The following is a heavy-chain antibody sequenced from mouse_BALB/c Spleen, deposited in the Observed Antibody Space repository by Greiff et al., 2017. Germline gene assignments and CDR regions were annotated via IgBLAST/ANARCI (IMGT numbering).Heavy chain of an antibody. CDR2: IDPETGGT. CDR1: GYTFTDYE. Sequence: QVQLKQSGAELVRPGASVTLSCKASGYTFTDYEMHWVKQTPVHGLEWIGAIDPETGGTAYNQKFKGKATLTADKSSSTAYMELRSLTSEDSAVYYCTMAYYRPYYAMDYWGQGTSVTVSS. D-gene: IGHD2-14*01. V-gene: IGHV1-15*01. CDR3: TMAYYRPYYAMDY. J-gene: IGHJ4*01.